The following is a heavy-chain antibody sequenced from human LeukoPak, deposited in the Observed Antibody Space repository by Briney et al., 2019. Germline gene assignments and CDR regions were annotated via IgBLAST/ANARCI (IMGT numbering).Heavy chain of an antibody. CDR1: GVSISSYV. Sequence: SETLSLTSTVSGVSISSYVWSWIRQPPGQGVKCSGDIYYSGITNYNPSLKSRVTVSVDTYKNPFSLKLSSVTAADTAVYYCARATRSTLAVAGTLWDWGQGTMVTVSS. J-gene: IGHJ3*01. CDR3: ARATRSTLAVAGTLWD. CDR2: IYYSGIT. V-gene: IGHV4-59*01. D-gene: IGHD6-19*01.